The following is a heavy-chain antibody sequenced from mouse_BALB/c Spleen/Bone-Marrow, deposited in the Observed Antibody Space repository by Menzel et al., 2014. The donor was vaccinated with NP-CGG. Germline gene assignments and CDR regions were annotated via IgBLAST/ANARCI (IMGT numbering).Heavy chain of an antibody. Sequence: EVQGVESGGGLVKSGGSLKLSCAASGFTFSNYGMSWVRQTPEKRLEWVATISGGGSYTFYSDSVKGRFTISRDNAKNNLYLQLSSLRSEDTALYYCARHAYYDQTEVSFVYWGQGTLVTVSA. CDR2: ISGGGSYT. CDR3: ARHAYYDQTEVSFVY. D-gene: IGHD2-4*01. J-gene: IGHJ3*01. V-gene: IGHV5-9-2*01. CDR1: GFTFSNYG.